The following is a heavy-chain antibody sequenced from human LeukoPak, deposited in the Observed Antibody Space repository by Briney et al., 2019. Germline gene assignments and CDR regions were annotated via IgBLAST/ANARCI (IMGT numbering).Heavy chain of an antibody. D-gene: IGHD3-3*01. V-gene: IGHV3-9*01. CDR2: ISWNSGTI. J-gene: IGHJ4*02. Sequence: PGGSLRLSCAASGFTFDDYAMHWVRQAPGKGLEWVSGISWNSGTIGYADSVKGRFIISRDDAKNSLYLQMNSLRAEDTAVYYCAREKADNDLDYWGQGTLVTVSS. CDR1: GFTFDDYA. CDR3: AREKADNDLDY.